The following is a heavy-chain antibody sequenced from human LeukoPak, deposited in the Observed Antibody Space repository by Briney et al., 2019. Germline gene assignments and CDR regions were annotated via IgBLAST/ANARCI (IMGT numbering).Heavy chain of an antibody. CDR3: ASSGYDYYYYGMDV. CDR2: FDPEDGET. Sequence: ASVKVSCKVSGYTLTELSMHWVRQAPGKGLEWMGGFDPEDGETIYAQKFQGRVTMTEDTSTDTAYMELSSLRSEDTAVYYCASSGYDYYYYGMDVWGQGTTVTVSS. D-gene: IGHD5-12*01. CDR1: GYTLTELS. V-gene: IGHV1-24*01. J-gene: IGHJ6*02.